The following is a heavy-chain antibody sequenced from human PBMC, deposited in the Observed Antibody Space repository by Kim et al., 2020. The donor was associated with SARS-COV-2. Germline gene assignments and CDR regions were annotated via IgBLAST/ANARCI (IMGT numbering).Heavy chain of an antibody. CDR2: ISGSGVTS. D-gene: IGHD2-15*01. Sequence: GGSLRLSCVASGFSFKNFAMSWVRQTPGKGLEWVSGISGSGVTSDYAESVKGRFTLSRDNSNNTVFLQMHSLRTEDAAVYFCAKTGGGGSWPEATYYYGLEGWGQGTTVIVS. J-gene: IGHJ6*02. V-gene: IGHV3-23*01. CDR1: GFSFKNFA. CDR3: AKTGGGGSWPEATYYYGLEG.